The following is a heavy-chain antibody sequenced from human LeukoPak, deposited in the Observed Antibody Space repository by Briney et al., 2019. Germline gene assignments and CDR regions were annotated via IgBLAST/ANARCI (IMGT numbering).Heavy chain of an antibody. D-gene: IGHD6-6*01. J-gene: IGHJ6*03. CDR2: ISNSGVST. CDR1: RFTFSSDA. Sequence: PGGSLRLSCAASRFTFSSDAMNWVRQAPGKGLEWVSAISNSGVSTYYADSVKGRFTISRDNSKNTLYLQVDSLRAEDTAAYYCARMSSTEIYYFYYMDVWGKGTTVTVSS. CDR3: ARMSSTEIYYFYYMDV. V-gene: IGHV3-23*01.